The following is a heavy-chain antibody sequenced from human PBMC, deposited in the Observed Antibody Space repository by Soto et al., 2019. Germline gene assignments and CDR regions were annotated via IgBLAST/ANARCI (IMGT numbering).Heavy chain of an antibody. J-gene: IGHJ6*02. Sequence: QAQLVQSGAEVKKPGASVKVSCKASGYTFTSYDINWVRQAPGQGLEWLGWMDPNSGSTGYAQNFQGRVTMNRNIAINTAHMELSSLRSEDTAVYYCASERKFDFWRKGLDVWGQGTTVTVSS. D-gene: IGHD3-3*01. V-gene: IGHV1-8*01. CDR3: ASERKFDFWRKGLDV. CDR1: GYTFTSYD. CDR2: MDPNSGST.